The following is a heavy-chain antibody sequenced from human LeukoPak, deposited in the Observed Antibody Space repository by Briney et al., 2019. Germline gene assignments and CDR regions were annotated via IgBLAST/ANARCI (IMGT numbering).Heavy chain of an antibody. D-gene: IGHD6-6*01. V-gene: IGHV1-18*01. CDR1: GYTFTSYG. CDR3: ARQYTSSSVYWFDP. CDR2: ISPYNGNT. Sequence: ASVKVSCKASGYTFTSYGISWVRQAPGQGLEWMGWISPYNGNTNYAQKLQGRVTMTTDTSTSTAYMELRSLRSDDTAVYYCARQYTSSSVYWFDPWGQGTLVTV. J-gene: IGHJ5*02.